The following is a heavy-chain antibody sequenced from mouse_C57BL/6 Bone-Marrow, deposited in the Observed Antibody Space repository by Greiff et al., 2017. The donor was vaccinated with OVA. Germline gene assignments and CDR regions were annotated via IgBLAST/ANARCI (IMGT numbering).Heavy chain of an antibody. CDR2: IWSDGST. CDR3: ARYDYRDIRYYFDY. D-gene: IGHD2-14*01. Sequence: QVQLKESGPGLVAPSQSLSITCTVSGFSLTSYGVHWVRQPPGKGLEWLVVIWSDGSTTYNSALKSRLSISKDNSKSQVFLKMNSLQTDDTAMYYCARYDYRDIRYYFDYWGQGTSVTVSS. J-gene: IGHJ4*01. V-gene: IGHV2-6*03. CDR1: GFSLTSYG.